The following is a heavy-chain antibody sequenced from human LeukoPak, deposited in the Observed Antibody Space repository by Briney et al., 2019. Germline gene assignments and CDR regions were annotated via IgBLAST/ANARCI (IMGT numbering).Heavy chain of an antibody. CDR3: ARVKAARRGGDFDY. Sequence: GGSLRLSCAASGFTFSSYAMSWVRQAPGKGLEWVSSISSSSSYIYYADSVKGRFTISRDNAKNSLYLQMNSLRAEDTAVYYCARVKAARRGGDFDYWGQGTLVTVSS. D-gene: IGHD6-6*01. V-gene: IGHV3-21*01. J-gene: IGHJ4*02. CDR2: ISSSSSYI. CDR1: GFTFSSYA.